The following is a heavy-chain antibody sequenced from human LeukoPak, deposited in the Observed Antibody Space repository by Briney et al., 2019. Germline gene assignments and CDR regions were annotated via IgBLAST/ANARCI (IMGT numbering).Heavy chain of an antibody. D-gene: IGHD1-20*01. V-gene: IGHV6-1*01. CDR1: GDSVSSNSAA. CDR2: TYYRSKWYN. Sequence: SQTLSLTCAISGDSVSSNSAAWNWIRQSPSRGLEWLGRTYYRSKWYNDYAVSVKSRITINPDTSKNQFSLQLNSVTPEDTAVYYCARAGITGTLRKYYYRGMDVWGQGTTVTVSS. CDR3: ARAGITGTLRKYYYRGMDV. J-gene: IGHJ6*02.